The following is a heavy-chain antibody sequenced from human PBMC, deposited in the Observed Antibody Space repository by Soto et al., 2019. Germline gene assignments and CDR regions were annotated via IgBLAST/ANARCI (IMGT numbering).Heavy chain of an antibody. CDR3: ARDRLRYFDWPSPYYYYYGMDV. CDR2: TYYRSKWYN. Sequence: PSQTLSLTCAISGDSVSSNSAAWNWIRQSPSRGLEWLGRTYYRSKWYNDYAVSVKSRITINPDTSKNQFSLQLNSVTPEDTAVYYCARDRLRYFDWPSPYYYYYGMDVWGQGTTVTVSS. J-gene: IGHJ6*02. V-gene: IGHV6-1*01. D-gene: IGHD3-9*01. CDR1: GDSVSSNSAA.